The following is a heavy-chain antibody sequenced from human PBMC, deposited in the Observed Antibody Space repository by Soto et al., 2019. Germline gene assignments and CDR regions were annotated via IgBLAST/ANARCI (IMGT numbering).Heavy chain of an antibody. Sequence: QMQLVQSGPEVKKPGTSVKVSCKASGFTFTSSAVQWVRQARGQRLEWIGWIVVGSGNTNYAQKFQERVTITRDMSTSTAYMELSSLRSEDTAVYYCVAQKGYCSGGSCYDGVNWFDPWGQGTLVTVSS. CDR1: GFTFTSSA. D-gene: IGHD2-15*01. CDR2: IVVGSGNT. V-gene: IGHV1-58*01. CDR3: VAQKGYCSGGSCYDGVNWFDP. J-gene: IGHJ5*02.